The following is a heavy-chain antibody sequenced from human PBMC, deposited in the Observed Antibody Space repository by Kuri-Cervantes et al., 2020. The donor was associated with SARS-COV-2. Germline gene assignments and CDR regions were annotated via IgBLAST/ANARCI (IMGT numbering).Heavy chain of an antibody. CDR2: IYYNGVA. J-gene: IGHJ1*01. V-gene: IGHV4-31*03. Sequence: LRLSCSVSGGSIRSGAYYCRWIRHRPGKGLEWIGNIYYNGVAYYNPSLKSRVTISVDTSKNQFSLKLSSMTAADTAVYYCATDKPSYGGNGYLQLWGQGTLVTVSS. D-gene: IGHD4-23*01. CDR1: GGSIRSGAYY. CDR3: ATDKPSYGGNGYLQL.